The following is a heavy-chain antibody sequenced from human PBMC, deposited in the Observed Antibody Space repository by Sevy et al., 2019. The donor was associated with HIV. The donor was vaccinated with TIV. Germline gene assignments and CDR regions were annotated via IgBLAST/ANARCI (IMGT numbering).Heavy chain of an antibody. CDR2: ISGSGGST. Sequence: GGSLRLSCAASGFTFSSYAMSWVRQAPGKGLEWVSAISGSGGSTYYADSVKGRFTISRDNSKNTLYLQMNSLRAEDTAVYYCAASVLRFLEWLFPFDYWGQGTLVTVSS. CDR1: GFTFSSYA. V-gene: IGHV3-23*01. D-gene: IGHD3-3*01. CDR3: AASVLRFLEWLFPFDY. J-gene: IGHJ4*02.